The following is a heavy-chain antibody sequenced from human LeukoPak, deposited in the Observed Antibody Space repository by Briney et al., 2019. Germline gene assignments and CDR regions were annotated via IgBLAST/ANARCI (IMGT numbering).Heavy chain of an antibody. V-gene: IGHV4-34*01. D-gene: IGHD4-17*01. CDR1: GGSFSGYY. CDR2: INHSGST. CDR3: AGVVYGRSPRYFDY. Sequence: PSETLSLTCAVYGGSFSGYYWSWIRQPPGKGLEWIGEINHSGSTNYNPSLKSRVTISVDTSKNQFSLKLSSVTAADTAVYYCAGVVYGRSPRYFDYWGQGTLVTVSS. J-gene: IGHJ4*02.